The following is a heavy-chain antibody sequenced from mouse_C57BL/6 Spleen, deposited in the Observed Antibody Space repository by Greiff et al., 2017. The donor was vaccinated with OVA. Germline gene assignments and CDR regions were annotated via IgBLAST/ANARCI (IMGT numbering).Heavy chain of an antibody. J-gene: IGHJ4*01. D-gene: IGHD2-4*01. CDR3: ARGAIYYDYLDAMDY. Sequence: QVQLQQPGAELVRPGSSVKLSCKASGYTFTSYWMHWVKQRPIQGLEWIGNIDPSDSETHYNQKFKDKATLTVDKSSSTAYMQLSSLTSEDSAVYYCARGAIYYDYLDAMDYWGQGTSVTVSS. CDR2: IDPSDSET. V-gene: IGHV1-52*01. CDR1: GYTFTSYW.